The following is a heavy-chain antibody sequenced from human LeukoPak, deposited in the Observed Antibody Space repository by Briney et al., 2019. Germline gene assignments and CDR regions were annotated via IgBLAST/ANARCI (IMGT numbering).Heavy chain of an antibody. CDR1: GFTFSTFG. V-gene: IGHV3-23*01. J-gene: IGHJ3*02. CDR2: ISGSGGST. Sequence: GGSLRLSCAASGFTFSTFGMSWVRQSPGKGLECVSSISGSGGSTYYADSVKGRFTISRDNSKNTLYLQMNSLRVEDTAVYYCAKSWNYYDSSGDDALDIWGQGTMVTVSS. CDR3: AKSWNYYDSSGDDALDI. D-gene: IGHD3-22*01.